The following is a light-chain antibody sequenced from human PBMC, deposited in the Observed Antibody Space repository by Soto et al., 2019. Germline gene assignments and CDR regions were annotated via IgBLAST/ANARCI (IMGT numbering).Light chain of an antibody. J-gene: IGLJ1*01. CDR1: SSDVGAYNY. V-gene: IGLV2-14*01. CDR2: EVS. CDR3: SSYTSSSTLYV. Sequence: QSALTQPASVSGSPGQSITISCTGTSSDVGAYNYVCRYQQHPGKAPKLMIYEVSNRPSGVSNRFSGSKSGNTASLTISGLQTEDEADYYCSSYTSSSTLYVFGTGTKVTV.